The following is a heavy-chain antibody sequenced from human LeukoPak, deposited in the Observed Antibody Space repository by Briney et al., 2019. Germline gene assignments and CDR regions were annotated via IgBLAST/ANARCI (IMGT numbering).Heavy chain of an antibody. Sequence: GGSLRLSCSASGFTFSTYAMHWVRQAPGKGLEYVSAISSNGGSTYYADSVKGRFTISRDNSKNTLYVQMSSLRAEDTAVYYCVKGQYGGNPGGPRELFYFDYWGQGTLVTVSS. CDR3: VKGQYGGNPGGPRELFYFDY. V-gene: IGHV3-64*05. D-gene: IGHD4-23*01. CDR1: GFTFSTYA. CDR2: ISSNGGST. J-gene: IGHJ4*02.